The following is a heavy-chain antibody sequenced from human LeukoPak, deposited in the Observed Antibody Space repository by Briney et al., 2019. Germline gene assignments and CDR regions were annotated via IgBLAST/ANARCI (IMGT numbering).Heavy chain of an antibody. CDR3: ARAVLLGTDFDY. Sequence: GASVKVSCKTSGYTFTGYYMHWVRQAPGQGLQWMGWINPNSGGTNYAQKFQGRVTMTRDTSISTAYMELGRLRSDDTAVYYCARAVLLGTDFDYWGQGTLVTISS. CDR1: GYTFTGYY. CDR2: INPNSGGT. J-gene: IGHJ4*02. V-gene: IGHV1-2*02. D-gene: IGHD5-18*01.